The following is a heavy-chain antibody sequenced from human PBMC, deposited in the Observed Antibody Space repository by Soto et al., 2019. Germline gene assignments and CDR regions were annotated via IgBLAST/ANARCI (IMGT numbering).Heavy chain of an antibody. CDR1: GGSISSGGYY. V-gene: IGHV4-30-4*08. Sequence: PSETLSLTCTVSGGSISSGGYYWSWIRQHPGKGLEWIRYIYYSGSTYYNPSLKSRVTISVDTSKNQFSLKLSSVTAADTAVYYCARGALEPEYYFDYWGQGTLVTVSS. J-gene: IGHJ4*02. D-gene: IGHD1-1*01. CDR3: ARGALEPEYYFDY. CDR2: IYYSGST.